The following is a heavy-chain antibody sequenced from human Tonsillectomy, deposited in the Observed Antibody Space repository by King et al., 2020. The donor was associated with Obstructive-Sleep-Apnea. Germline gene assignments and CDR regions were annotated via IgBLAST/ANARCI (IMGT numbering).Heavy chain of an antibody. CDR1: GGAVSTYY. Sequence: VQLQESGPGLVKPSEILSLTCTVSGGAVSTYYWSCIRQPPGKGLEWIGYIYYSGSTNYNRTLKSRVTISLDTPNNQVSLNLSSVTAADTAVYYCARVDCSGGSCYPWYWGQGTLVTVSS. CDR2: IYYSGST. D-gene: IGHD2-15*01. V-gene: IGHV4-59*02. J-gene: IGHJ4*02. CDR3: ARVDCSGGSCYPWY.